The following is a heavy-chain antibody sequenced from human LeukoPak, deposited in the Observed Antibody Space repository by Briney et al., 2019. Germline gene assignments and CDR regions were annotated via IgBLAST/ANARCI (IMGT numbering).Heavy chain of an antibody. CDR2: IKEDGSEK. CDR3: AREFSSSSGMDV. V-gene: IGHV3-7*01. CDR1: GFTLSRYW. D-gene: IGHD6-6*01. J-gene: IGHJ6*02. Sequence: PGGSLRLSCEASGFTLSRYWMHWVRQTPGQGLEWVANIKEDGSEKDYVDSVKGRFTISRDNAKNLPYLQMSSLRAEDTAVYYCAREFSSSSGMDVWGQGTTVTVSS.